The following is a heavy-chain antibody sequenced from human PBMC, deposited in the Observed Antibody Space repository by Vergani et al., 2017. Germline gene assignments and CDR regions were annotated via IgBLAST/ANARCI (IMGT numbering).Heavy chain of an antibody. V-gene: IGHV1-69-2*01. CDR3: ATPQTVTTGGMEV. CDR2: VDPEDGET. D-gene: IGHD4-17*01. CDR1: GYTFTDHY. J-gene: IGHJ6*04. Sequence: EVQLVQSGAEVKKPGATMKISCKVSGYTFTDHYMHWVKQAPGKGLEWMGLVDPEDGETIYAEKFKGRVTIAADTSTDTAHLELSSLRSEATAVYYCATPQTVTTGGMEVWGKGTTVIVSS.